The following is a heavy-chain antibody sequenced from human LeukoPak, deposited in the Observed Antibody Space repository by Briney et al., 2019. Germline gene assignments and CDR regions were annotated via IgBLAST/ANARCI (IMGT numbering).Heavy chain of an antibody. CDR2: IYYSGST. J-gene: IGHJ4*02. CDR3: ARHTGRGYSYGWTFDY. Sequence: PSETLSLTCTVSGGSISSYYWSWIRQPPGKGLEWIGYIYYSGSTNYNPSLKSRVTISVDTSKNQFSLKLSSVTAADTAVYYCARHTGRGYSYGWTFDYWGQGTLVTVSS. V-gene: IGHV4-59*08. CDR1: GGSISSYY. D-gene: IGHD5-18*01.